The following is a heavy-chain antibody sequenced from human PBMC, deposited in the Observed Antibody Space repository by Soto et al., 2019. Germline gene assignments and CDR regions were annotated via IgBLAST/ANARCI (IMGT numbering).Heavy chain of an antibody. J-gene: IGHJ6*02. CDR1: GFTFSSYA. Sequence: GGSLRLSCAASGFTFSSYAMSWVRQAPGKGLEWVGRIKSKTDGGTTDYAAPVKGRFTISRDDSKNMLYLQMNSLKTEDTAVYYCTTEAFGPAPYYGMDVWGQGTTVTVSS. CDR2: IKSKTDGGTT. V-gene: IGHV3-15*01. CDR3: TTEAFGPAPYYGMDV. D-gene: IGHD3-16*01.